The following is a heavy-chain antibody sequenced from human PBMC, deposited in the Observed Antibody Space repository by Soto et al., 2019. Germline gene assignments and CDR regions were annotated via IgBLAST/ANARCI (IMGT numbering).Heavy chain of an antibody. V-gene: IGHV4-39*02. Sequence: SETLSLTCTVSGGSISSSSYYWGWIRQPPGKGLEWIGSIYYSGSTYYNPSLKSRVTISVDTSKNQFSLKLSSVTAADTAVYYCAREATYYYDSSGYEFDYWGQGTLVTVS. CDR3: AREATYYYDSSGYEFDY. CDR1: GGSISSSSYY. J-gene: IGHJ4*02. D-gene: IGHD3-22*01. CDR2: IYYSGST.